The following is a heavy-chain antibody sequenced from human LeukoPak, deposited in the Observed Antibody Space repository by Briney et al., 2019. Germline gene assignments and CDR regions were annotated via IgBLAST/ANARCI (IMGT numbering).Heavy chain of an antibody. Sequence: SETLSLTCSVYDGSLSGNYWSWVRQPPGKGLEWIGETSHGGHTNYNPSLKSRVTTSIDTSKNQFSLKLTSVTAADTAVYYCARDNDSSGTPQRTSDYWGQGTLVTVSS. D-gene: IGHD3-22*01. J-gene: IGHJ4*02. CDR3: ARDNDSSGTPQRTSDY. V-gene: IGHV4-34*01. CDR1: DGSLSGNY. CDR2: TSHGGHT.